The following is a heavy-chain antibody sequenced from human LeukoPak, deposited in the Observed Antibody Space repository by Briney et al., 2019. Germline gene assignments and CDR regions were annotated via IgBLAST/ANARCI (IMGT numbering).Heavy chain of an antibody. D-gene: IGHD3-16*02. V-gene: IGHV3-30-3*01. CDR3: ARGGTFGGVIVY. Sequence: GGSLRLSCAASGFTFSSYAMHWVRQAPGKGLEWVAVISYDGSNKYYADSVKGRFTISRDNSKNSLYLQMNSLRDEDTAVYYCARGGTFGGVIVYWGQGTLVTVSS. CDR2: ISYDGSNK. J-gene: IGHJ4*02. CDR1: GFTFSSYA.